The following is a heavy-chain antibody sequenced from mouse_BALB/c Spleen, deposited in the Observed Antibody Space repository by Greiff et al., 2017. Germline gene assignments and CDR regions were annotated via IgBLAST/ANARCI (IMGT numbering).Heavy chain of an antibody. D-gene: IGHD2-3*01. Sequence: VQLQQSGPSLVKPSQTLSLTCSVTGDSITSGYWNWIRKFPGNKLEYMGYISYSGSTYYNPSLKSRISITRDTSKNQYYLQLNSVTTEDTATYYCARYNDGYYWYFDVWGAGTTVTVSS. CDR1: GDSITSGY. V-gene: IGHV3-8*02. CDR3: ARYNDGYYWYFDV. CDR2: ISYSGST. J-gene: IGHJ1*01.